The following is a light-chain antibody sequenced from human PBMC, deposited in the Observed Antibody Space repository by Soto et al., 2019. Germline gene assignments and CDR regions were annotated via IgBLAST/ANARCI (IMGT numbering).Light chain of an antibody. Sequence: QSVLAQPPSASGAPGQRVTISCSGSSSNIGNNNAYWYQHVPGTAPKLIIHHNSLRPSWVPDRFSGSKSGTSASLAISGLQSDDESDYYCVAWDDSLGAVVFGGGTKGTVL. J-gene: IGLJ2*01. CDR2: HNS. V-gene: IGLV1-47*02. CDR1: SSNIGNNN. CDR3: VAWDDSLGAVV.